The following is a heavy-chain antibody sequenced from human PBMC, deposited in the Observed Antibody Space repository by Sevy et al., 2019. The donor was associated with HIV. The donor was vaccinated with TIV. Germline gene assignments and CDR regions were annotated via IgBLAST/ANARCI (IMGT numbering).Heavy chain of an antibody. CDR3: AREWSTGYCSGGSCYGFDY. V-gene: IGHV3-11*01. CDR1: GFTFSDYY. J-gene: IGHJ4*02. CDR2: ISSSGSTI. Sequence: GGSLRLSCAASGFTFSDYYMSWIRQAPGKGLEWVSYISSSGSTIYYADSVKGRFTISRDNAKNSLYLQMNSLTAEDTAVYYCAREWSTGYCSGGSCYGFDYWGQGTLVTVSS. D-gene: IGHD2-15*01.